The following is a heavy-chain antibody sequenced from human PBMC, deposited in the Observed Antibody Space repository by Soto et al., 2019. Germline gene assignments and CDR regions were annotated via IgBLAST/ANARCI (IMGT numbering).Heavy chain of an antibody. V-gene: IGHV4-39*01. Sequence: TSETLSLTCTVSGGSISSSSYYWGWIRQPPGKGLEWIGSIYYSGSTYHNPSLKSRVTISVDTSKNQFSLKLSSVTAADTAVYYSARPVWSGYAKPDHYYYYGMDIWGQGTTVTVSS. CDR1: GGSISSSSYY. J-gene: IGHJ6*02. CDR3: ARPVWSGYAKPDHYYYYGMDI. D-gene: IGHD3-3*01. CDR2: IYYSGST.